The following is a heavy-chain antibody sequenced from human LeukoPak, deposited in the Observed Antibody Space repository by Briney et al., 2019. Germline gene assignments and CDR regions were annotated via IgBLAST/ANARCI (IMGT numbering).Heavy chain of an antibody. Sequence: PSVTLSLTCTVSGGSISGYYWSWIRQPPGKGLEWIAYIYYSGTTKYNPSLNSRVTISVDTSKNQFSLKLSSVTAADTAVYYCARGADSSGYYSIFYFDYWGQGTLVTVSS. V-gene: IGHV4-59*01. CDR3: ARGADSSGYYSIFYFDY. J-gene: IGHJ4*02. CDR1: GGSISGYY. D-gene: IGHD3-22*01. CDR2: IYYSGTT.